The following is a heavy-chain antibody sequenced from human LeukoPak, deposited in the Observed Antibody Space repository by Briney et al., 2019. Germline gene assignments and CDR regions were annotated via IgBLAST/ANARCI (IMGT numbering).Heavy chain of an antibody. J-gene: IGHJ3*02. CDR3: ARKWVYDSSGYSAFDI. V-gene: IGHV5-51*01. D-gene: IGHD3-22*01. CDR1: GYSFTSYW. Sequence: GESLKISCKGSGYSFTSYWIGWVRQMPGKGLEWMGIIYPGDSDTRYSPSFQGQVTISADKSISTAYLQWSSLKASDTAMYYCARKWVYDSSGYSAFDIWGQGTMVTVSS. CDR2: IYPGDSDT.